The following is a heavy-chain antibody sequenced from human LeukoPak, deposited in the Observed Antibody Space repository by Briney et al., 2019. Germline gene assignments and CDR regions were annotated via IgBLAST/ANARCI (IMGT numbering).Heavy chain of an antibody. V-gene: IGHV3-74*01. CDR2: MNSDGSGT. CDR3: VRDSSKWYYDF. Sequence: GSLRLSCAASGVTFSTYWIRCGRHAPGKGLWWVSRMNSDGSGTGYADSVKGRFTISRDNAKNTLYLQMNSLRVEDTAVYYCVRDSSKWYYDFWGQGSLVTVSS. CDR1: GVTFSTYW. J-gene: IGHJ4*02. D-gene: IGHD6-13*01.